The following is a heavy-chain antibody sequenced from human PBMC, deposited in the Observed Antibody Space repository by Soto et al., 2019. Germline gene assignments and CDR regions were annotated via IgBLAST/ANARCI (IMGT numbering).Heavy chain of an antibody. J-gene: IGHJ4*02. CDR1: EFSVRNKY. CDR2: INQDGGEK. CDR3: TRTSVATVGTY. D-gene: IGHD4-4*01. V-gene: IGHV3-7*03. Sequence: GGSLRLSCAASEFSVRNKYMSWVRQAPGKGLEWVANINQDGGEKYYVDSVKGRFTISRDNAENSLYLQMNSLRAEDTAVYYCTRTSVATVGTYWGQGTLVTVSS.